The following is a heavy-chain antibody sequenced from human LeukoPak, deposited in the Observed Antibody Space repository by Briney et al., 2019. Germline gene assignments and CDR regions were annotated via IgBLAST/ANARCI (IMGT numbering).Heavy chain of an antibody. Sequence: PGGSLRLSCAASGFTFSSYSMNWVRQAPGKGLEWVSYIDSSGGTHYYADSVKGRFTISRDNAQSSLSLQMNALRDEDTAVYYCARDPQDFGGYTQFNYGRDVWGQGTTVIVSS. D-gene: IGHD4-17*01. V-gene: IGHV3-48*02. J-gene: IGHJ6*02. CDR3: ARDPQDFGGYTQFNYGRDV. CDR1: GFTFSSYS. CDR2: IDSSGGTH.